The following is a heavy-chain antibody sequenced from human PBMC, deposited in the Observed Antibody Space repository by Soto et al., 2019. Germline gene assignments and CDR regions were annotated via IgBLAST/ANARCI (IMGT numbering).Heavy chain of an antibody. CDR2: IYPGDSDT. CDR3: ARVLRDYYYGMDV. CDR1: GYSFTSYW. V-gene: IGHV5-51*01. Sequence: PGESLKISCKGSGYSFTSYWIGWVRQMPGKGLEWMGIIYPGDSDTRYSPSFQGQVTISADKSISTAYLQWSSLKASDTAMYYCARVLRDYYYGMDVWGQGTRVTVSS. J-gene: IGHJ6*02.